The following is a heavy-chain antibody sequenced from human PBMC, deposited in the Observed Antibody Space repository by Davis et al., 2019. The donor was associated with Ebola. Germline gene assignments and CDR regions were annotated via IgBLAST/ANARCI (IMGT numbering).Heavy chain of an antibody. D-gene: IGHD3-22*01. V-gene: IGHV4-39*01. J-gene: IGHJ3*02. CDR2: IYYSGIT. Sequence: GSLRLSCTVSGGSIISSSSYWGWIRQPPRKGLEWIGSIYYSGITYYNPSLKSRVTISVDTSKNQFSLKLSSVTAADTAVYYCARRKYYYDSSGYSVGAFDIWGQGTMVTVSS. CDR3: ARRKYYYDSSGYSVGAFDI. CDR1: GGSIISSSSY.